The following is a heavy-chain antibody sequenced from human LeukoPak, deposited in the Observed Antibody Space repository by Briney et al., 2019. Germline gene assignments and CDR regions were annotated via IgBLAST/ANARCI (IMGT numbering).Heavy chain of an antibody. CDR1: GYTLTELS. V-gene: IGHV1-24*01. CDR3: ATGMSIAAHSFDY. D-gene: IGHD6-6*01. CDR2: FDPEDGET. J-gene: IGHJ4*02. Sequence: ASVRVSCEVSGYTLTELSMHWVRQAPGKGLEWMGGFDPEDGETIYAQKFQGRVTMTEDTSTDTAYMELSSLRSEDTAVYYWATGMSIAAHSFDYWGQGTLVTVSS.